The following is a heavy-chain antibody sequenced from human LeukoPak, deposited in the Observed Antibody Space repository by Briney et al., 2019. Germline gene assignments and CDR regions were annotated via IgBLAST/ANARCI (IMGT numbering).Heavy chain of an antibody. Sequence: GESLKISCKASGYSFTTYWIGWVRQMSGKGLEWMGIIYPGDSDTRYSPSFEGQVTILVDKSISTAYLQWSSLKASDTAMYYCARTSGGNFDAFDIWGQGTMVTVSS. J-gene: IGHJ3*02. CDR2: IYPGDSDT. D-gene: IGHD3-16*01. CDR1: GYSFTTYW. CDR3: ARTSGGNFDAFDI. V-gene: IGHV5-51*01.